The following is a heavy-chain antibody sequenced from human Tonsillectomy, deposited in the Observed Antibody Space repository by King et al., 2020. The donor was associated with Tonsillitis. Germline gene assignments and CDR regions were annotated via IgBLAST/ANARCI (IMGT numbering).Heavy chain of an antibody. Sequence: VQLVESGGGVVQPGRSLRLSCAASGFTFSTYDMHWVRQAPGKGLEWLAVIWYDGRNQYYADSVKGRFTISRDNSKNTLYLQMNSLRAEDTAVDYCARVLDKKYSSAWYHIDYWGQGTLVTVSS. J-gene: IGHJ4*02. CDR1: GFTFSTYD. CDR2: IWYDGRNQ. V-gene: IGHV3-33*08. CDR3: ARVLDKKYSSAWYHIDY. D-gene: IGHD6-19*01.